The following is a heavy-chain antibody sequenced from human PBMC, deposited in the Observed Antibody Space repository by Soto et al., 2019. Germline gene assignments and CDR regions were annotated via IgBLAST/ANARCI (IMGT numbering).Heavy chain of an antibody. D-gene: IGHD2-21*02. V-gene: IGHV1-46*01. J-gene: IGHJ5*02. CDR3: ARMGTGDIVVVTANPGWFDP. Sequence: QVQLVQSGAEVKKPGASVKVSCKASGYTFTSYYMHWVRQAPGQGLEWMGIINPSGGSTSYAQKFQGRVTMIRDTSTSTVYMELSSLGSEETAVYYCARMGTGDIVVVTANPGWFDPWGQGTLVTVSS. CDR2: INPSGGST. CDR1: GYTFTSYY.